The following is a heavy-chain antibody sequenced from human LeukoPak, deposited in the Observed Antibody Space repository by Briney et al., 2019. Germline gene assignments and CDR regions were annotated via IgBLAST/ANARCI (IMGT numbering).Heavy chain of an antibody. J-gene: IGHJ4*02. Sequence: PGGSLRLSCAASRFNFDDYGMTWVRQVPGKGLEWVSGINWNGQNIDYADSVKGRFTISRDNAKNSLYLQMNNLRVEDTAFYYCLRGPRGTTFDYWGQGTLVTVSS. CDR3: LRGPRGTTFDY. CDR1: RFNFDDYG. D-gene: IGHD1-7*01. V-gene: IGHV3-20*04. CDR2: INWNGQNI.